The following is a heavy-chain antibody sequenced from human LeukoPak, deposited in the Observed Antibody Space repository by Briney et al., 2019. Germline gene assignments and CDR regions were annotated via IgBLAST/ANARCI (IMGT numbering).Heavy chain of an antibody. J-gene: IGHJ4*02. CDR1: GITFSNYA. CDR2: ISSSSSTI. Sequence: PGGSLRLSCAASGITFSNYAMTWVGQAPGKGLEGFSYISSSSSTIYYADSVKGRFTISRDNAKNSLYLQMNSLRDEDTAVYYCARGGDLNWNDPVWGQGTLVTVSS. D-gene: IGHD1-1*01. CDR3: ARGGDLNWNDPV. V-gene: IGHV3-48*02.